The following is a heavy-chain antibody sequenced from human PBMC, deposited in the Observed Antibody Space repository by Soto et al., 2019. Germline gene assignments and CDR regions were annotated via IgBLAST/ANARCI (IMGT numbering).Heavy chain of an antibody. D-gene: IGHD5-18*01. V-gene: IGHV1-69*13. Sequence: GASVKVSCKASGGTFSSYAISWVRQAPGQGLEWMGGIIPIFGTANYAQKFQGRVTITADESTSTAYMELSSLRSEDTAVYYCARAYSYGRFDYYYGMDVWGQGTTVTVSS. CDR2: IIPIFGTA. CDR1: GGTFSSYA. J-gene: IGHJ6*02. CDR3: ARAYSYGRFDYYYGMDV.